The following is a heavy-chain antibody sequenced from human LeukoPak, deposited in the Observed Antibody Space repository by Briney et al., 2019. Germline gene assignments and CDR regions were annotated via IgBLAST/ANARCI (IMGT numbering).Heavy chain of an antibody. V-gene: IGHV3-33*01. CDR3: ATSSGGSDHDYFDY. CDR1: GLPFNAYG. CDR2: IWYDGSKK. J-gene: IGHJ4*02. D-gene: IGHD1-26*01. Sequence: GGSLRLSCAVSGLPFNAYGMHWVRQAPGKGLEWVAVIWYDGSKKYYADSVKGRFTISRDNSKNILYLQMSSLSAEDTAVYYCATSSGGSDHDYFDYWGQGTLVTVSS.